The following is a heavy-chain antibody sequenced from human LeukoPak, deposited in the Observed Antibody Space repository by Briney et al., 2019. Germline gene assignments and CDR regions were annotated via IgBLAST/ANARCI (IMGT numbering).Heavy chain of an antibody. CDR2: INHSGST. Sequence: PSETLSLTCAVYGGSFSGYYWSWIRQPPGKGLEWIGEINHSGSTNYNPSLKSRVTISVDTSKNQFSLKLSSVTAADTAVYYCARRAYLYQIMVRGVSVWFDPWGQGTLVTVSS. CDR1: GGSFSGYY. CDR3: ARRAYLYQIMVRGVSVWFDP. V-gene: IGHV4-34*01. D-gene: IGHD3-10*01. J-gene: IGHJ5*02.